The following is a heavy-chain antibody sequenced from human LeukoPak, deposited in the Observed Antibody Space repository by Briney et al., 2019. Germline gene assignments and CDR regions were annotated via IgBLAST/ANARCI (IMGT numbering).Heavy chain of an antibody. J-gene: IGHJ6*02. D-gene: IGHD2-15*01. CDR3: ARAGYCSGGSCYSPHYYYYYGMDV. CDR1: GFTVSTNY. CDR2: IYYAGST. Sequence: GGSLRLSCAASGFTVSTNYMTWVRQAPGKGLEWVSIIYYAGSTFYADSVKGRFTISRDNSKNTLYLQMNSLRAEDTAVYYCARAGYCSGGSCYSPHYYYYYGMDVWGQGTTVTVSS. V-gene: IGHV3-53*01.